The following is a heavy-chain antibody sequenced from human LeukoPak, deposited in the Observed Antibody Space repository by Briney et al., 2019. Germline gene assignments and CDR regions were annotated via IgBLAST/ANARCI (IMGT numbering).Heavy chain of an antibody. CDR3: ARDLGYCTNGVCHTRFDY. D-gene: IGHD2-8*01. CDR1: GFTFTTYW. J-gene: IGHJ4*02. V-gene: IGHV3-74*01. Sequence: PGGSLRLSCAASGFTFTTYWMHWVRQAPGKGLVWVSHINSDGSITSYADSVKGRFTIFRDNAKNTLYLQMNSLRAEDTAVYYCARDLGYCTNGVCHTRFDYWGQGTLVAVSS. CDR2: INSDGSIT.